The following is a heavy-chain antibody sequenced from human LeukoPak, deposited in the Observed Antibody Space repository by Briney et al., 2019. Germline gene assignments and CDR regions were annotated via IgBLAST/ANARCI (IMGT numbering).Heavy chain of an antibody. CDR3: ARDAPIAAEGMDV. V-gene: IGHV3-48*04. J-gene: IGHJ6*03. D-gene: IGHD6-13*01. CDR2: ISSSSSTI. Sequence: GGSLRRSCAASGFTFSSYSMNWVRQAPGKGLEWVSYISSSSSTIYYADSVKGRFTISRDNAKNSLYLQMNSLRAEDTAVYYCARDAPIAAEGMDVWGKGTTVTVSS. CDR1: GFTFSSYS.